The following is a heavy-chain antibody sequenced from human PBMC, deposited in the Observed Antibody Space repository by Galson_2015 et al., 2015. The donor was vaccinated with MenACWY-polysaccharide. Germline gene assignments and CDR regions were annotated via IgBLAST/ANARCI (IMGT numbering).Heavy chain of an antibody. D-gene: IGHD4-17*01. J-gene: IGHJ4*02. V-gene: IGHV3-30*02. CDR2: IPYDGSNK. Sequence: SLRLSCAASGLNFRNYGMHWVRQAPGKGLEWVAFIPYDGSNKYYPDSVKGRFTISRDNSKNTLYLQMNSLRVEDTAVYYCAKMVQQTTKNDYWGQGTLSPSP. CDR1: GLNFRNYG. CDR3: AKMVQQTTKNDY.